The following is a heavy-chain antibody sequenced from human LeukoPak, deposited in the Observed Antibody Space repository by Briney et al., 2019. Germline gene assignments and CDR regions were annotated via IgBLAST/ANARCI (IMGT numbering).Heavy chain of an antibody. CDR1: GFTFSDYI. D-gene: IGHD3-16*01. J-gene: IGHJ3*02. CDR2: IRRGSNGYTT. CDR3: TRDGGDSLYTAFDI. V-gene: IGHV3-72*01. Sequence: PGGSLRLSCSASGFTFSDYILDWVRQAPGKGLEWVGRIRRGSNGYTTEYAASVEGRFIISRDDSKNSLYLHMNSLKTEDTAVYHWTRDGGDSLYTAFDIWGQGTMVAVSS.